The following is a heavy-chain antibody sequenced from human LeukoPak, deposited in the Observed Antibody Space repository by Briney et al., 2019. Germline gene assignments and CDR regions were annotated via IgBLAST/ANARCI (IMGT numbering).Heavy chain of an antibody. D-gene: IGHD4-17*01. CDR2: IYHSGST. V-gene: IGHV4-30-2*01. J-gene: IGHJ5*02. Sequence: PSETLSLTCAVSGGSISSGGYSWSWIRQPPGKGLEWIGYIYHSGSTYYNPSLKSRGTISVDRSKNQFSLKLSSVTAADTAVYYCATQRDDYGDYGGSSRRWFDPWGQGTLVTVSS. CDR1: GGSISSGGYS. CDR3: ATQRDDYGDYGGSSRRWFDP.